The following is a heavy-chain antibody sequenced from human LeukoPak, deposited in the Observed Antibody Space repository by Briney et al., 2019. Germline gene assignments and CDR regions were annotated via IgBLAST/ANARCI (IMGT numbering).Heavy chain of an antibody. V-gene: IGHV3-21*01. J-gene: IGHJ4*02. CDR2: ISSSSTYI. Sequence: GGSLRLSCAASGFTFSAYAMNWVRQAPGKGLEWVSSISSSSTYIYYADSVKGRFTISRDNAKNTLYLQMNSLSAEDTAVYYCAKLVGATTGIDYWGQGTLVTVSS. CDR3: AKLVGATTGIDY. CDR1: GFTFSAYA. D-gene: IGHD1-26*01.